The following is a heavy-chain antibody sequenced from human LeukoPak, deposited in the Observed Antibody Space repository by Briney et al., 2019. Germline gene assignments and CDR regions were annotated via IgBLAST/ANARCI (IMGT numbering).Heavy chain of an antibody. Sequence: GGSLRLSCATSGFTFSHYGMLWVRQAPGKGLEGVAVIWSDGTNRYYGVPGKGRFTIYRDNFQRTVFLQMDSLRAEDTAVYYCAKDAQRGFDYSNSLDKWGQGTLVTVSS. V-gene: IGHV3-33*06. CDR3: AKDAQRGFDYSNSLDK. D-gene: IGHD4-11*01. CDR2: IWSDGTNR. J-gene: IGHJ4*02. CDR1: GFTFSHYG.